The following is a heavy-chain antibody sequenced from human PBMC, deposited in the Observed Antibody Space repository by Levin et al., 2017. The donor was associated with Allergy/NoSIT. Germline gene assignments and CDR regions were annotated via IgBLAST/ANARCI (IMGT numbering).Heavy chain of an antibody. J-gene: IGHJ4*02. D-gene: IGHD1-1*01. CDR1: GASVSSFY. CDR3: ARATRSSLIHYFDY. Sequence: SQTLSLTCTVSGASVSSFYWSWVRQPPGKGLEWIGYMSYSGSTNYNPSLKSRLTISVDTSKNRFSLKRSSVTAADTAVYYCARATRSSLIHYFDYWGQGTLVTVSS. V-gene: IGHV4-59*02. CDR2: MSYSGST.